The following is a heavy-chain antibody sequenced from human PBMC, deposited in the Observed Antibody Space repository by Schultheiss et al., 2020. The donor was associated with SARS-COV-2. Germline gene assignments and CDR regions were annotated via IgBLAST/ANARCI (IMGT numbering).Heavy chain of an antibody. CDR2: ISGSGRSS. Sequence: GGSLRLSCAASGFSFSTYAVNWVRQAPGKGLEWVSSISGSGRSSFYADSVKGRFTISRDNSRNTLDLQMNSLRAEDTAAYYCARDVKTNGMDVWGQGTTVTVSS. CDR3: ARDVKTNGMDV. V-gene: IGHV3-23*01. CDR1: GFSFSTYA. J-gene: IGHJ6*02.